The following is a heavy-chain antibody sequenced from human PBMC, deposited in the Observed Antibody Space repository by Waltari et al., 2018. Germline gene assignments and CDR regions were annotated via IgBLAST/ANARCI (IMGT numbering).Heavy chain of an antibody. CDR3: ARAPGDFCSGFHPLDYYGMDV. D-gene: IGHD3-3*01. V-gene: IGHV3-21*01. CDR1: RLRFSRHT. CDR2: SSSISSYI. J-gene: IGHJ6*02. Sequence: EVQMVESGGGLVKPGGSLRLDWAASRLRFSRHTRNWVRKAQGKGLEWGSSSSSISSYIYSADSVKGRFTISRDNAKNSLYLQMNSLRAEDTAVYYCARAPGDFCSGFHPLDYYGMDVWVQGTTVTVSS.